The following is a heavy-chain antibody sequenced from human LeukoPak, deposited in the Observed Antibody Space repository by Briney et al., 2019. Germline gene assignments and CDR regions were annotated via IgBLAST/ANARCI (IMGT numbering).Heavy chain of an antibody. J-gene: IGHJ5*02. CDR2: INHSGST. D-gene: IGHD3-9*01. CDR3: ARESGYYDVLTGYYNQNWFDP. V-gene: IGHV4-34*01. Sequence: PSETLSLTCTVSGGSISSYYWSWIRQPAGKGLEWIGEINHSGSTNYNPSLKSRVTISVDTSKNQFSLKLTSVTAADTAVFYCARESGYYDVLTGYYNQNWFDPWGQGTLVTASS. CDR1: GGSISSYY.